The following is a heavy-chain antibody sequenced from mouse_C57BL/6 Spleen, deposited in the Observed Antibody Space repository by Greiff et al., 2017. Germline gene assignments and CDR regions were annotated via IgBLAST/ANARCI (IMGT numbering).Heavy chain of an antibody. Sequence: QVQLQQSGAELVKPGASVKISCKASGYAFCSYWMNWVKQRPGKGLEWIGPIYPGAGGHNSNGKVKGKATLTADKSSSTAYMQLSSLTSEDSAVYFCARGGSSGCVAVAYWGQGTLVTVSA. V-gene: IGHV1-80*01. CDR1: GYAFCSYW. D-gene: IGHD3-2*02. J-gene: IGHJ3*01. CDR3: ARGGSSGCVAVAY. CDR2: IYPGAGGH.